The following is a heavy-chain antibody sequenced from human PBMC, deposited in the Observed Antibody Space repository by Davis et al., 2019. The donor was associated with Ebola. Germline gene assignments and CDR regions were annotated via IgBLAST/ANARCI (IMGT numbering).Heavy chain of an antibody. CDR3: ARDRRGPVGVDTAMATGWYFDL. D-gene: IGHD5-18*01. CDR2: ISWNSGSI. J-gene: IGHJ2*01. Sequence: PGGSLRLSCAASGFTFDDYAMHWVRQAPGKGLEWVSGISWNSGSIGYADSVKGRFTISRNNAKNSLYLQMNSLRAEDTALYYCARDRRGPVGVDTAMATGWYFDLWGRGTLVTVSS. V-gene: IGHV3-9*01. CDR1: GFTFDDYA.